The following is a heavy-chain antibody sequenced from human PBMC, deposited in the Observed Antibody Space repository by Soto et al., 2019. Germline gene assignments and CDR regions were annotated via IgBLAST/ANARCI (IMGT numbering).Heavy chain of an antibody. Sequence: SETLSLTCAVYGGSFSGYYWSWIRQPPGKGLEWIGEINHSGSTNYNPSLKSRVTISVDTSKNQFSLKLSSVTAADTAVYYCAREYSSSEYYFDYWGQGTLVTVSS. J-gene: IGHJ4*02. D-gene: IGHD6-6*01. CDR3: AREYSSSEYYFDY. CDR1: GGSFSGYY. CDR2: INHSGST. V-gene: IGHV4-34*01.